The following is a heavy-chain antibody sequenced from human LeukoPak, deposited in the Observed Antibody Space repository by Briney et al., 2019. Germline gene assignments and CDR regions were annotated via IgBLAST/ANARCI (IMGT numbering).Heavy chain of an antibody. CDR2: ISYDGSNK. Sequence: GGSLRLSCAASGFTFSSYGMHWVRQAPGKGLEWVAVISYDGSNKYYADSVKGRFTISRDNSKNTLYPQMNSLRAEDTAVYYCAKDPRGYSYGHFDYWGQGTLVTVSS. CDR3: AKDPRGYSYGHFDY. V-gene: IGHV3-30*18. CDR1: GFTFSSYG. D-gene: IGHD5-18*01. J-gene: IGHJ4*02.